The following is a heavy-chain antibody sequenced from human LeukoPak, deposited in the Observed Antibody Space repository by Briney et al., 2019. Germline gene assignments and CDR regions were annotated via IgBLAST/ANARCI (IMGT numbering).Heavy chain of an antibody. V-gene: IGHV1-3*01. CDR1: GYTFTNYI. CDR2: INAGNGNT. Sequence: ASVKVSCKASGYTFTNYIIHWVRQAPGQRLEWMGWINAGNGNTKYSQRFQGRVTITRDTSANTAYMELRSLRSDDTAVYYCAITGPYGAVRFDPWGQGTLVTVSS. D-gene: IGHD1-14*01. CDR3: AITGPYGAVRFDP. J-gene: IGHJ5*02.